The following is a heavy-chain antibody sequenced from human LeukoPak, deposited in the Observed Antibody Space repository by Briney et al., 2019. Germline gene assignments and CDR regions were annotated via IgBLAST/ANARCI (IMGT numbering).Heavy chain of an antibody. CDR3: ARPSVLGPNTDY. Sequence: GGSLRLSCAASGFTFSNYWMSWVRQTPGKGLEWVATIEQDGSEKYYVDSVKGRFIISRDNAKKSLFLQMNSLRADDTAVYYCARPSVLGPNTDYWGQGTLVTVSS. D-gene: IGHD2-2*01. CDR1: GFTFSNYW. V-gene: IGHV3-7*01. J-gene: IGHJ4*02. CDR2: IEQDGSEK.